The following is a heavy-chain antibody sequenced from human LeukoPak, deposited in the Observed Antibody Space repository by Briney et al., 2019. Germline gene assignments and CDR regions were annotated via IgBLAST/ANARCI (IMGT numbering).Heavy chain of an antibody. J-gene: IGHJ4*02. V-gene: IGHV4-59*01. CDR2: IYYTGNT. Sequence: PSETLSLTCTVSGDSITNYFWSWIRQPPGKGLEWIGYIYYTGNTNYKPSLKSRVTISVDTSTNQFSLRLRSVSDADTAVYYCARGRVAYSPYYFDYWGRGTLVTVSS. D-gene: IGHD2-15*01. CDR1: GDSITNYF. CDR3: ARGRVAYSPYYFDY.